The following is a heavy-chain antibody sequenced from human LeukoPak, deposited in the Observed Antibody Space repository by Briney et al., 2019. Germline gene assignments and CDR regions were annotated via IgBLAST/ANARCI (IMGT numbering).Heavy chain of an antibody. J-gene: IGHJ4*02. CDR1: GYTFTGHY. V-gene: IGHV1-2*02. CDR3: ARWRGYSSGWSGPFDD. D-gene: IGHD6-13*01. Sequence: ASVKVSCKASGYTFTGHYMHWGREAPGQGLEWMGWIDAKSGGTKYAQRFQGRVTMTRDTSINTGYMELSSLTSDDTAVYYCARWRGYSSGWSGPFDDWGQGTLVTVFS. CDR2: IDAKSGGT.